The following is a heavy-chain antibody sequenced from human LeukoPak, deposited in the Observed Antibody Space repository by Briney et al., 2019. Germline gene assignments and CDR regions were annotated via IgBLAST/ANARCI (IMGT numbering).Heavy chain of an antibody. Sequence: GGSLRLSCAASGFTFSSYGMHWVRQAPGKGLEWVAVIWYDGSNKYYADSVKGRFTISRDNSKNTLYLQMNSLRAEDTAVYYCARAEGDGYNDYWSQGTLVTVSS. CDR3: ARAEGDGYNDY. D-gene: IGHD5-24*01. V-gene: IGHV3-33*01. CDR2: IWYDGSNK. CDR1: GFTFSSYG. J-gene: IGHJ4*02.